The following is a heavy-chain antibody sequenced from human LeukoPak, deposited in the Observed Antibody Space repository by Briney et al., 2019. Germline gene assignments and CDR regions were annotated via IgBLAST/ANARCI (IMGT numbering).Heavy chain of an antibody. CDR2: IYYSGIT. CDR1: GGSIRSSSYY. D-gene: IGHD3-22*01. V-gene: IGHV4-39*07. CDR3: ARSGGYLLYFDY. J-gene: IGHJ4*02. Sequence: SETLSLTCTVSGGSIRSSSYYWGWIRQPPGKGLEWIGSIYYSGITYYNPSLKSRLTISVDTSKDQFSLKLSSVTAADTAVYYCARSGGYLLYFDYWGRGTPVTVSS.